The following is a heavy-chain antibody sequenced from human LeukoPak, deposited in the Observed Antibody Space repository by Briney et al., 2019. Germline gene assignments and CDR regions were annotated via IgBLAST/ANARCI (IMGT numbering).Heavy chain of an antibody. D-gene: IGHD3-22*01. CDR3: TKGSGYYYDSGGYYYNDY. J-gene: IGHJ4*02. CDR1: GFTFSSYA. CDR2: TSGSGGST. V-gene: IGHV3-23*01. Sequence: AGGSLRLSCVAPGFTFSSYAMRWVRQAPGKGLEWVSGTSGSGGSTYYADSVKGRFTISRDNSKNTLFLQMNTLRAEDTAVYYCTKGSGYYYDSGGYYYNDYWGQGTLVAVSS.